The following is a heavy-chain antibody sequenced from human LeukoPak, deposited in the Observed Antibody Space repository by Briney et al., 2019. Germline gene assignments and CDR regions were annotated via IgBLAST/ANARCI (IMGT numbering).Heavy chain of an antibody. Sequence: ASVKVSCKASGYTFTGYYMHWVRQAPGQGLEWMGWINCNSGGTNYAQKFQGRVTMTRDTSITTVYMELSRLRSDDTAVYYCVRNDFWSGYYDYWGQGTLVTVSS. J-gene: IGHJ4*02. CDR3: VRNDFWSGYYDY. CDR1: GYTFTGYY. D-gene: IGHD3-3*01. CDR2: INCNSGGT. V-gene: IGHV1-2*02.